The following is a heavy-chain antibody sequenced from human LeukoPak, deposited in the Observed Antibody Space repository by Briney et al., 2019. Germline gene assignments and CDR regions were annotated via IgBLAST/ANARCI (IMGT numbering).Heavy chain of an antibody. J-gene: IGHJ4*02. V-gene: IGHV3-23*01. CDR1: GFTFSSYA. D-gene: IGHD7-27*01. Sequence: GRSLRLSCAASGFTFSSYAMHWVRQAPGKGLEWVSTITTSDGNTYYADSVKGRFTVSRDNSKNTLFLQMNSLRAEDTAVYYCAKDGGLWVSAHWGDSWGRGTLVTVSS. CDR2: ITTSDGNT. CDR3: AKDGGLWVSAHWGDS.